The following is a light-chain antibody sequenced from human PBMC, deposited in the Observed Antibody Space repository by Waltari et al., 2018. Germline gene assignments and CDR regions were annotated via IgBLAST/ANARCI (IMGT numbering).Light chain of an antibody. J-gene: IGKJ4*01. CDR2: WAS. V-gene: IGKV4-1*01. CDR1: RSVFSIPNNKNY. CDR3: QQYYGSPFT. Sequence: DIVMTQSPDSLAVSLGERATINCTSSRSVFSIPNNKNYLSWYQQKPGQSPKLLIYWASTRESGVPDRFSGSGSGTDFTLTIDSLQAEDVALYYCQQYYGSPFTFGGGTKVEIK.